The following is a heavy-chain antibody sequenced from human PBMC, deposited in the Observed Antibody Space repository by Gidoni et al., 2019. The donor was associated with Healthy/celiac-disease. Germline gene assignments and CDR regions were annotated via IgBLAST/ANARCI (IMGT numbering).Heavy chain of an antibody. V-gene: IGHV3-7*04. J-gene: IGHJ3*02. CDR3: ARDKADDYVWGSSPGAFDI. D-gene: IGHD3-16*01. CDR1: GFSFGSYW. CDR2: IKQDGSEK. Sequence: EVQLVASAGGLVQPGGSLRLSCAASGFSFGSYWMSWVRQAPGKGLAWVANIKQDGSEKYYVDSVKGRFTISRDNAKNSLYLQMNSLRAEDTAVYYCARDKADDYVWGSSPGAFDIWGQGTMVTVSS.